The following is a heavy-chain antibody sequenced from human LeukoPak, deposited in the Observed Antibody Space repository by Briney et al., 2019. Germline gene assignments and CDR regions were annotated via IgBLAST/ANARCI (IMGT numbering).Heavy chain of an antibody. CDR3: ARALFSRGSSSSFGY. V-gene: IGHV3-21*01. D-gene: IGHD6-6*01. Sequence: GGSLRLSCAASGFTFSDHYMEWVRQAPGKGLEWVSSISSSSSYIYYADSVKGRFTISRDNAKNSLYLQMNSLRAEDTAVYYCARALFSRGSSSSFGYWGQGTLVTVSS. CDR1: GFTFSDHY. J-gene: IGHJ4*02. CDR2: ISSSSSYI.